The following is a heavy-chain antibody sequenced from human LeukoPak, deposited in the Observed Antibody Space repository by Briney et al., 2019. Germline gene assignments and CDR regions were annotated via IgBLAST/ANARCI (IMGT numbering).Heavy chain of an antibody. CDR2: ISYDGSNK. V-gene: IGHV3-30*04. Sequence: GGSLRLSCAASGFTFSSYAMHWVRQAPGKGLEWVAVISYDGSNKYYADSVKGRFTISRDNSKNTLYLQMNSLRAEDTAVYYCARESPNCSSTSCLLGIDYWGQGTLVTVSS. CDR1: GFTFSSYA. J-gene: IGHJ4*02. CDR3: ARESPNCSSTSCLLGIDY. D-gene: IGHD2-2*01.